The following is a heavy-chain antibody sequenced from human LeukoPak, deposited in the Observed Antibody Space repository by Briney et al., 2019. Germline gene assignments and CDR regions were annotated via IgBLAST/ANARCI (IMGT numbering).Heavy chain of an antibody. Sequence: PSETLSLTCTVSGGSISSYYWSWIRQPPGKGLEWIGHIYYSGSTNYNPSLMSRVTISVDTSKNQFSLKLSSVTAADTAVYYCRAVAGTGFDYWGQGTLVTVSS. CDR3: RAVAGTGFDY. D-gene: IGHD6-19*01. J-gene: IGHJ4*02. CDR1: GGSISSYY. CDR2: IYYSGST. V-gene: IGHV4-59*01.